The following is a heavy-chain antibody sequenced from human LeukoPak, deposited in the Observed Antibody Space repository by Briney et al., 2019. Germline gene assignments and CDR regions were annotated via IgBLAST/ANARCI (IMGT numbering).Heavy chain of an antibody. CDR1: GGSISSYY. V-gene: IGHV4-4*09. J-gene: IGHJ6*03. Sequence: SEALSLTCTVSGGSISSYYWSWIRQPPGKGLEWIGYIYTSGSTNYNPSLKSRVTISVDTSKNQFSLKLSSVTAADTAVYYCARVSSSYYYYYYMDVWGKGTTVTVSS. D-gene: IGHD1-14*01. CDR2: IYTSGST. CDR3: ARVSSSYYYYYYMDV.